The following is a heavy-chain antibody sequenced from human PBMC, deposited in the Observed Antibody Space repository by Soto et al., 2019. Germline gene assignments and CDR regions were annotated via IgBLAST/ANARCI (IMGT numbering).Heavy chain of an antibody. CDR1: GSTFTSYG. Sequence: QVLLVQSGAEVKKPGASVKVSCKASGSTFTSYGISWVRQAPGQGLEWMGWISAYNGNTNYAQKLQGRVTMTTDTSTSTAYMELRSLRSDDTAVYYCARVSGGYEPEGSFDYWGQGTLVTVSS. J-gene: IGHJ4*02. V-gene: IGHV1-18*01. D-gene: IGHD5-12*01. CDR3: ARVSGGYEPEGSFDY. CDR2: ISAYNGNT.